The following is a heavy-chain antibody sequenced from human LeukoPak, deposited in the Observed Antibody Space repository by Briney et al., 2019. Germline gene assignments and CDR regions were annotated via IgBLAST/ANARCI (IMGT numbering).Heavy chain of an antibody. CDR2: INAGNGKI. D-gene: IGHD4-17*01. V-gene: IGHV1-3*01. Sequence: ASVKVSCKASGYTFTDYAVQWVRQAPGQRLEWMGWINAGNGKIKYSQKFQDRVTITRDTSATTAYLDLSSLKSEDTAVYYCARARWTSTATTYYLDYWGQGTLVTVSS. CDR3: ARARWTSTATTYYLDY. CDR1: GYTFTDYA. J-gene: IGHJ4*02.